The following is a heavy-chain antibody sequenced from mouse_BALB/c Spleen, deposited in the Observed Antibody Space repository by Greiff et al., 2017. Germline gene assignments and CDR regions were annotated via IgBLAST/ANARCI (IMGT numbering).Heavy chain of an antibody. V-gene: IGHV1S137*01. D-gene: IGHD2-1*01. CDR1: GYTFTDYA. Sequence: VQLVESGAELVRPGVSVKISCKGSGYTFTDYAMHWVKQSHAKSLEWIGVISTYYGDASYNQKFKGKATMTVDKSSSTAYMELARLTSEDSAIYYCARGGMGNHFDYWGQGTTLTVSS. J-gene: IGHJ2*01. CDR3: ARGGMGNHFDY. CDR2: ISTYYGDA.